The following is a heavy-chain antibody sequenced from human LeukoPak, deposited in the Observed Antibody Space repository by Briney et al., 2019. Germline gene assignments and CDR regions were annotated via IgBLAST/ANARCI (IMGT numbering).Heavy chain of an antibody. V-gene: IGHV3-23*01. Sequence: GGSLRLSCAASGLTFSSYAMSRVRQAPGKGLEWVSAISGSGGSTYYADSVKGRFTISRDNSKNTLYLQMNSLRAEDTAVYYCAKVGDTVTTESFFDYWGQGTLVTVSS. CDR3: AKVGDTVTTESFFDY. CDR2: ISGSGGST. J-gene: IGHJ4*02. CDR1: GLTFSSYA. D-gene: IGHD4-17*01.